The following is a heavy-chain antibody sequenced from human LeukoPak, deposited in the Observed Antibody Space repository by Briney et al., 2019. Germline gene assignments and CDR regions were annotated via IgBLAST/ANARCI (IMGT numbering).Heavy chain of an antibody. CDR2: IYYSGNT. D-gene: IGHD4-17*01. CDR1: GGSISSYY. Sequence: PSETLSLTCTVSGGSISSYYWSWIRQPPGTGLEWIGYIYYSGNTYSNPSLKSRVIISLDTSKNQFSLRLTSVTAADTAVYYCARRVATRTVYAFDVWGRGTMVTVSS. V-gene: IGHV4-59*08. CDR3: ARRVATRTVYAFDV. J-gene: IGHJ3*01.